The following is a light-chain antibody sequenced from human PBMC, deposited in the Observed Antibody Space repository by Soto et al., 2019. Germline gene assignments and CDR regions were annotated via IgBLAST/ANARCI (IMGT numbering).Light chain of an antibody. J-gene: IGKJ1*01. CDR3: QQYYSTRT. Sequence: DIVMTQSPDSLAVSLGERATINCKSSQSVLYSSNNKNYLAWYQQKPGPPPKVLIYWASTRESGVPDRFSGSGSGTDFTLTISSLQAEDVAVYYCQQYYSTRTFGQGTKVEIK. CDR2: WAS. V-gene: IGKV4-1*01. CDR1: QSVLYSSNNKNY.